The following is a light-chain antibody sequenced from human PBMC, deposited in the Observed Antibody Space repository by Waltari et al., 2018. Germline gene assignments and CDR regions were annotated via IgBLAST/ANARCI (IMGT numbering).Light chain of an antibody. CDR3: QESHNTPMYT. V-gene: IGKV1-39*01. CDR1: QSIRSH. Sequence: DIQMSQSPSSLSASVGDRVTITCRASQSIRSHLNWYQQQPGKAPKLLSYDASRLQRGIPPRFSGSGSGTDFTLTISSLQPEDFATYYCQESHNTPMYTFGQGTKLDI. J-gene: IGKJ2*01. CDR2: DAS.